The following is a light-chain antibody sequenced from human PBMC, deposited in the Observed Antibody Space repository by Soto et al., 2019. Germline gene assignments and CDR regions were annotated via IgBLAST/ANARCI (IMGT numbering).Light chain of an antibody. V-gene: IGKV1-8*01. CDR1: QGISSY. J-gene: IGKJ1*01. CDR3: QQYYSYPWT. Sequence: AIRMTQSPSSFSASTGDRVTITCRASQGISSYFAWYQQKPGKAPKLLIYAASTLQSGVPSRFSGSGSGTDFTLTISCLQSEDFATYYCQQYYSYPWTFGQGTKVDIK. CDR2: AAS.